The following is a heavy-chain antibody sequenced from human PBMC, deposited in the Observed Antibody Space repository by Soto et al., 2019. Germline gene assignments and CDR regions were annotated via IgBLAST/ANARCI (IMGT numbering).Heavy chain of an antibody. D-gene: IGHD2-15*01. Sequence: PSETLSLTCSVSGGSLRNVYWSWIRQPPGKGLEWIGFIFHSGNAKYNPSLQSRVTMSVDTSKNQLSLTVESVTAADTAVYFCARAHAPTLPFDFWGQGTLVTVSS. CDR2: IFHSGNA. CDR3: ARAHAPTLPFDF. V-gene: IGHV4-59*01. CDR1: GGSLRNVY. J-gene: IGHJ4*02.